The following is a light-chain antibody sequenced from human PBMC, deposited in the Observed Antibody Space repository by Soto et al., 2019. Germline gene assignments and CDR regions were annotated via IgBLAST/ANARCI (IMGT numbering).Light chain of an antibody. J-gene: IGLJ1*01. CDR2: DVS. CDR3: SSYTSSSLYV. Sequence: QSALTQPASVSGSPGQSITISCTGTSSDVGGYNYVSWYQQHPGKSPKLMIYDVSNRTSGVSNRFSGSKSGNTASLTISGLQAEDEADYYCSSYTSSSLYVFGTGTQVTVL. CDR1: SSDVGGYNY. V-gene: IGLV2-14*01.